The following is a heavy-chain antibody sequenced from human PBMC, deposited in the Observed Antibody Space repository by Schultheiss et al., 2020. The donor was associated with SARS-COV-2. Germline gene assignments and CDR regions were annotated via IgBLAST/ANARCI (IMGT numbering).Heavy chain of an antibody. CDR2: ISSSGSTI. J-gene: IGHJ6*03. D-gene: IGHD6-13*01. CDR3: ALNSSSWYRDYYYYYMDV. V-gene: IGHV3-48*03. Sequence: GGSLRLSCAASGFTFSSYEMNWVRQAPGKGLEWVSYISSSGSTIYYADSVKGRFTISRDNTKNTLYLQMNSLRAEDTAVYYCALNSSSWYRDYYYYYMDVWGKGTTVTVSS. CDR1: GFTFSSYE.